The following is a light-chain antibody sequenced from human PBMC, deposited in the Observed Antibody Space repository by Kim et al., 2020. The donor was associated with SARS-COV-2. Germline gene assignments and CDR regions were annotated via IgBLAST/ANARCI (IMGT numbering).Light chain of an antibody. CDR1: SSNLGTNS. V-gene: IGLV1-44*01. Sequence: QSVLTQPPSVSGTPGQRVTISCSGSSSNLGTNSVHWYQQFPGTAPEVLIYKNNQRPSGVPDRFSGSKSGTSASLAISGLQYEDEGDYYCAGWDDSLNAEVFGGGTQLTVL. CDR2: KNN. J-gene: IGLJ3*02. CDR3: AGWDDSLNAEV.